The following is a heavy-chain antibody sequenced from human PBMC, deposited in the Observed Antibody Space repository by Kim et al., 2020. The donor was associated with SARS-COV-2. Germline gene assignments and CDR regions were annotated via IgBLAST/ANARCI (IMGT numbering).Heavy chain of an antibody. CDR3: ARDLLHSGYDY. Sequence: NIKYSPKFQRRATLTWDTSASTAYMELRALTSEDTAVYYCARDLLHSGYDYWGQGTLVTVSS. D-gene: IGHD5-12*01. J-gene: IGHJ4*02. CDR2: NI. V-gene: IGHV1-3*01.